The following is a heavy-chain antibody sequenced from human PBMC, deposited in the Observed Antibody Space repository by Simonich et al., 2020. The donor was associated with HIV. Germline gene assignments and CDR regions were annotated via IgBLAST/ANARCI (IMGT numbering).Heavy chain of an antibody. J-gene: IGHJ3*02. CDR3: ARTPIIRGIIVAFDI. Sequence: QVTLKESGPALVKPTQTLTLTCTFSGFSLSTSGMRVSWFRHPPGKALEWLARIDWDDDKFYSTSLKTRLTISKDTSKNQVVLTMTNMDPVDTATYYCARTPIIRGIIVAFDIWGQGTMVTVSS. CDR2: IDWDDDK. CDR1: GFSLSTSGMR. V-gene: IGHV2-70*04. D-gene: IGHD3-10*01.